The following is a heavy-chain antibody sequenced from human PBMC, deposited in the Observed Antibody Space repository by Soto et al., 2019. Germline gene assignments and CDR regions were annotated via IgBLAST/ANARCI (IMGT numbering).Heavy chain of an antibody. Sequence: PGGSLRRSCFASGITFSGYAMSWARQALGKGLQWVSAIRDTGGYTYYTDSVKGRFTISRDNSKSTLFLKMDSLTADDSALYYCAKPSHEMFTGYSPFHHWVQGTLVVVS. CDR1: GITFSGYA. D-gene: IGHD3-9*01. CDR2: IRDTGGYT. J-gene: IGHJ1*01. V-gene: IGHV3-23*01. CDR3: AKPSHEMFTGYSPFHH.